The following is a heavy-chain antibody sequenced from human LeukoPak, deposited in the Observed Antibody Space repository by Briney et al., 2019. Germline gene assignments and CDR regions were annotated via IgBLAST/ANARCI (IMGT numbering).Heavy chain of an antibody. V-gene: IGHV4-38-2*01. CDR3: ARDYGDYGGWYYYYGIDV. J-gene: IGHJ6*04. Sequence: SETLSLTCAVSGFSISSGYYWGWIRQPRGEGLEWIGSIYHSGNTYYTPSLKSRVTISVDTSKNQFPLKLSSVTDADTAVYYGARDYGDYGGWYYYYGIDVWGKGTTVTVSS. CDR1: GFSISSGYY. CDR2: IYHSGNT. D-gene: IGHD4-17*01.